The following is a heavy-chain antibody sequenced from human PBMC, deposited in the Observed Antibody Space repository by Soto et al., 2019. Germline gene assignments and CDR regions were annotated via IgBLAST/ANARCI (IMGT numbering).Heavy chain of an antibody. CDR3: AHRGGEGPADY. Sequence: QITLKESGPTLVKPTQTLTLTCTFSGFSLSTSGVGVGWIRQPPGKALEWLALIYWDDDKRYSPSLKSRLTITKDPSKNQVVLTMTNTDPVDTATYYCAHRGGEGPADYWGQGTLVTVSS. D-gene: IGHD2-15*01. CDR2: IYWDDDK. V-gene: IGHV2-5*02. J-gene: IGHJ4*02. CDR1: GFSLSTSGVG.